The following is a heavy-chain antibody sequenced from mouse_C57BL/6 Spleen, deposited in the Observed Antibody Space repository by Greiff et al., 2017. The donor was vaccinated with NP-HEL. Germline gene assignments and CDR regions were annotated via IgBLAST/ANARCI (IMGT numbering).Heavy chain of an antibody. D-gene: IGHD2-1*01. V-gene: IGHV1-50*01. J-gene: IGHJ1*03. Sequence: QVQLQQPGAELVKPGASVKLSCKASGYTFTSYWMQWVKQRPGQGLEWIGEIDPSDSYTNYNQKFKGKATLTVDTSSSTAYMQLSSLTSEDSAVYYCAYGNYLTLWYFDVWGTGTTVTVSS. CDR2: IDPSDSYT. CDR3: AYGNYLTLWYFDV. CDR1: GYTFTSYW.